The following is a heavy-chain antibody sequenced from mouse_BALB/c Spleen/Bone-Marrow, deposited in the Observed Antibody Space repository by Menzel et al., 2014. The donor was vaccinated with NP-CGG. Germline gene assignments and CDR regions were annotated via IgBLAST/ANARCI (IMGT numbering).Heavy chain of an antibody. Sequence: VQLQQSGPELVKPGASVEISCKASGYAFSSSWMNWVKRRPGQGLEWIGRIYPGDGDTNYNGKFKGKATLTADKSSSTAYMQLSSLTSVDSAVYFCARGGLGLDYWGQGTTLTVSS. CDR2: IYPGDGDT. CDR3: ARGGLGLDY. CDR1: GYAFSSSW. J-gene: IGHJ2*01. D-gene: IGHD3-3*01. V-gene: IGHV1-82*01.